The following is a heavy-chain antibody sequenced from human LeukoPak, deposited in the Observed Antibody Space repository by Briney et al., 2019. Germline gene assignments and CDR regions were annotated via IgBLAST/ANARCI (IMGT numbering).Heavy chain of an antibody. CDR1: GGSISSYY. V-gene: IGHV4-4*07. CDR3: ARASTRPDAARYYYYYMDV. Sequence: PSATLSLTFSLSGGSISSYYWSWIRQPAGKGLEWSGCIYTSGSTNSTPTLKSRVTMSVDTSKNQFSLTLSSVTAADTAVYYCARASTRPDAARYYYYYMDVRGKGTTVTVSS. CDR2: IYTSGST. D-gene: IGHD2-2*01. J-gene: IGHJ6*03.